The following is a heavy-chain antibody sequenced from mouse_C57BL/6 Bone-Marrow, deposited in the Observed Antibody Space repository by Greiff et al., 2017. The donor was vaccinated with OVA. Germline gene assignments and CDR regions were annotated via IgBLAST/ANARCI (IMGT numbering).Heavy chain of an antibody. Sequence: VHVKQSGPELVKPGASVKISCKASGYTFTDYYMNWVKQSHGKSLEWIGDINPNNGGTSYNQKFKGKATLTVDKSSSTAYMELRSLTSEDSAVYYCAKDRLRRGYFDYWGQGTTLTVSS. CDR1: GYTFTDYY. D-gene: IGHD2-2*01. V-gene: IGHV1-26*01. CDR2: INPNNGGT. J-gene: IGHJ2*01. CDR3: AKDRLRRGYFDY.